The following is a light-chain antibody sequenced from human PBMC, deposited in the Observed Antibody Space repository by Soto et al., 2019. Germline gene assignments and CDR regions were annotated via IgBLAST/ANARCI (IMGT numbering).Light chain of an antibody. Sequence: QSVLTQPPSVSGAPGQRVTISCTGSSSNIGAGYDVHWYQQLPGRAPKLLIYGNTNRPSGVPDRFSGSKSGTSASLAITGLQDEDEDDYSCLSFDSSLSVVFGGGTKLTVL. CDR3: LSFDSSLSVV. CDR2: GNT. CDR1: SSNIGAGYD. V-gene: IGLV1-40*01. J-gene: IGLJ2*01.